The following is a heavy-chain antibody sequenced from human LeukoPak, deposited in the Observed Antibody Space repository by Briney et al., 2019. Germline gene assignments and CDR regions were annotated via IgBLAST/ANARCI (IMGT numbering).Heavy chain of an antibody. CDR3: AKWRETVMVQYFDC. CDR2: IPGSGAST. V-gene: IGHV3-23*01. J-gene: IGHJ4*02. Sequence: GGSLRLSCAASGFTVSSNYMSWVRQAPGKGLEWVSAIPGSGASTYYADSVKGRFTISRDNSKNTLYLQMNSLRAEDTAVYYCAKWRETVMVQYFDCWGQGNLVTVSS. D-gene: IGHD2-8*01. CDR1: GFTVSSNY.